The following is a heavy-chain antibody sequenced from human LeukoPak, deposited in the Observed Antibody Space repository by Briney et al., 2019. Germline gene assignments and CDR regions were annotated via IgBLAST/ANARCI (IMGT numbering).Heavy chain of an antibody. V-gene: IGHV3-48*04. D-gene: IGHD5-18*01. CDR2: IGGTGTTI. CDR1: GFTFSSYG. CDR3: ARGRTRGTAMVPSDY. Sequence: GGSLRLSCAASGFTFSSYGMHWVRQAPGKGLEWVSDIGGTGTTIYYADSVKGRFTISRDNAKNSLYLQMDSLRADDTAVYYCARGRTRGTAMVPSDYWGQGTQVTVSS. J-gene: IGHJ4*02.